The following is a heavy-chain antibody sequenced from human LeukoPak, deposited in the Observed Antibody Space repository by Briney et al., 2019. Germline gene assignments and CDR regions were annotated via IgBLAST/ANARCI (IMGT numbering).Heavy chain of an antibody. D-gene: IGHD4-11*01. V-gene: IGHV4-30-2*01. CDR1: GGSISSGIYS. CDR3: ATLMTTGDKFDS. CDR2: IQHSLT. Sequence: SETLSLTCTVSGGSISSGIYSWSWIRQPPGKGLEWIGYIQHSLTSYNPSLKSRVTISVDRSKSQFSLKVSSVTAADTAVYYCATLMTTGDKFDSWGQGTLVTVSS. J-gene: IGHJ4*02.